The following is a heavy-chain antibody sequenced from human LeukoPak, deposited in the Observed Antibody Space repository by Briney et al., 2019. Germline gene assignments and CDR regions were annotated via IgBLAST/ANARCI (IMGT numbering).Heavy chain of an antibody. CDR2: FNGISGSGDTT. V-gene: IGHV3-23*01. Sequence: GGSLRLSCAASGFTFSAYAMSWVRQAPGKGLQWVSGFNGISGSGDTTQYADSVKGRFTISGDHSKNTLYLEMNSLTAEDTAVYFCAKGKINXXXAFDMWGQGTMVTVSS. CDR1: GFTFSAYA. CDR3: AKGKINXXXAFDM. J-gene: IGHJ3*02.